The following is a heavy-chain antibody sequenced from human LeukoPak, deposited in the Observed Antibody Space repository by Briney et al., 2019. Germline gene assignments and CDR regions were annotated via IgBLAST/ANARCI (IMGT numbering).Heavy chain of an antibody. CDR1: GYTFTNYY. J-gene: IGHJ4*02. CDR2: ISPGDSDA. CDR3: ARRYCSSTSCNPYFFDY. V-gene: IGHV5-51*01. Sequence: PGESLQISCKCSGYTFTNYYIGWVRQPPGKGLEWMGIISPGDSDARYSPSFQGQVTISADKSISTAYLRWSSLKASDTAMYYCARRYCSSTSCNPYFFDYWGQGTLVTVSS. D-gene: IGHD2-2*01.